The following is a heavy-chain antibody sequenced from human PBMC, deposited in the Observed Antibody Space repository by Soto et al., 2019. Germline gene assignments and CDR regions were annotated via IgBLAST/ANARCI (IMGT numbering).Heavy chain of an antibody. Sequence: QVQLVESGGGVVQPGTSLRLSCAASGFPFNNYAMHWVRQRPGKGLDWVAVISYDGSNSYYSDSVKGRFTVSRDRSKNTLSLQMNGLRVEDTAVYYCAKGILSATFAPYAMDVWGQGTTVTVSS. D-gene: IGHD3-16*01. V-gene: IGHV3-30*18. CDR3: AKGILSATFAPYAMDV. CDR2: ISYDGSNS. CDR1: GFPFNNYA. J-gene: IGHJ6*02.